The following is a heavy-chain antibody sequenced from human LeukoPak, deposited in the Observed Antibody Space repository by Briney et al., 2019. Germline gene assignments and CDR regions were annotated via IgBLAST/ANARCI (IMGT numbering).Heavy chain of an antibody. J-gene: IGHJ5*02. CDR1: GGSISSHY. V-gene: IGHV4-59*11. CDR3: ARGGTTVTPGLLWFAP. D-gene: IGHD4-17*01. CDR2: IYYSGGT. Sequence: SETLSLTCRVSGGSISSHYWSWIRQPPGKGLEWMGYIYYSGGTKYNPSLKSRVTISVDTSKNQFSLKLSSVTAADTAVYYCARGGTTVTPGLLWFAPWGQGTLVTVSS.